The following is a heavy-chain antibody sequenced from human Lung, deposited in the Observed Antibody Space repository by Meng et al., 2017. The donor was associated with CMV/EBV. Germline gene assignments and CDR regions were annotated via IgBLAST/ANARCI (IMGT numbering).Heavy chain of an antibody. CDR2: IYSDGIST. V-gene: IGHV3-74*01. D-gene: IGHD3-10*01. CDR3: AREPGRGAFDI. CDR1: GINFNTYW. J-gene: IGHJ3*02. Sequence: ESLKISCAVSGINFNTYWMHWVRQVPGKGLVWLSRIYSDGISTRYADSVKGRFTISRDNTKNTLYLQMNGLRAEDTAVYYCAREPGRGAFDIWGQGTMVTVSS.